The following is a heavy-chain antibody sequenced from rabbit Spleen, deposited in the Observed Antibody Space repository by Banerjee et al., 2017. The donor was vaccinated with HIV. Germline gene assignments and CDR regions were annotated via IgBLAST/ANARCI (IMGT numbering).Heavy chain of an antibody. CDR3: ARHYNDVSSDL. V-gene: IGHV1S45*01. D-gene: IGHD1-1*01. J-gene: IGHJ4*01. CDR1: GIDFSSYYY. Sequence: QEQLVESGGGLVQPEGSLTLTCKASGIDFSSYYYMCWVRQAPGKGLEWIACIYAGSSGSTYYASWAKGRFTISKTSSTTVTLQMTSLTAADTATYFCARHYNDVSSDLWGPGTLVTVS. CDR2: IYAGSSGST.